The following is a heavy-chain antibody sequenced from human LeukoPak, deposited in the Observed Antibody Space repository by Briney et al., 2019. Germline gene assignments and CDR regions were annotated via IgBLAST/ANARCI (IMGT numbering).Heavy chain of an antibody. J-gene: IGHJ4*02. CDR2: TNPGDGKT. D-gene: IGHD5-18*01. V-gene: IGHV1-46*01. CDR1: GYTFTNYY. CDR3: AREIGPRQLHLWGSAFDY. Sequence: GASVKVSCKASGYTFTNYYMHWVRQAPGQGLEWMGITNPGDGKTSYAQKFQGRVTMTKDTSTSTVYMELSSLRSEDTAVYYCAREIGPRQLHLWGSAFDYWGQGTLVTVSS.